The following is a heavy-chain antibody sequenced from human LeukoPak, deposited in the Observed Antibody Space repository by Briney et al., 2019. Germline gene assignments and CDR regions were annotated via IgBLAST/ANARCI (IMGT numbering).Heavy chain of an antibody. Sequence: KPSETLSLTCTVSGGSISNYYWSWIRQPPGKGLEWIGYIIYSGSTNYNPTLKSRATISIDTSKSQFSLKLSSVTAADTAVYYCASTGEMYSSGWYFDFWGQGTLVTVSS. V-gene: IGHV4-59*01. J-gene: IGHJ4*02. D-gene: IGHD6-19*01. CDR2: IIYSGST. CDR1: GGSISNYY. CDR3: ASTGEMYSSGWYFDF.